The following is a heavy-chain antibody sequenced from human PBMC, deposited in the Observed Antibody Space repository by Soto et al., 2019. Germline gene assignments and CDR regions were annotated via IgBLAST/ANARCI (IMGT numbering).Heavy chain of an antibody. CDR1: TYSISSGFF. CDR2: IFHTGDT. D-gene: IGHD1-1*01. J-gene: IGHJ5*02. V-gene: IGHV4-38-2*02. CDR3: ARDTNSLDP. Sequence: SETLSLTCSVSTYSISSGFFWGWIRQPPGKGLEWIGSIFHTGDTYYNPSLKSRITMSVDTSRNQFSLKLTPLTAADTAVYYCARDTNSLDPWGQGTLVTVSS.